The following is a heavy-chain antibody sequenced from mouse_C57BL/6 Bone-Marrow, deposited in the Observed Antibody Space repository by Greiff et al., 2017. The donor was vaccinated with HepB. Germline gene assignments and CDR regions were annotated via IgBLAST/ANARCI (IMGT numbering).Heavy chain of an antibody. D-gene: IGHD2-4*01. CDR1: GYSITSGYY. Sequence: EVQLQESGPGLVKPSQSLSLTCSVTGYSITSGYYWNWIRQFPGNKLEWMGYISYDGSNNYNPSLKNRISITRDTSKNQFFLKLNSVTTEDTATYYCARGRYDYDDLYYAMDYWGQGTSVTVSS. CDR2: ISYDGSN. V-gene: IGHV3-6*01. CDR3: ARGRYDYDDLYYAMDY. J-gene: IGHJ4*01.